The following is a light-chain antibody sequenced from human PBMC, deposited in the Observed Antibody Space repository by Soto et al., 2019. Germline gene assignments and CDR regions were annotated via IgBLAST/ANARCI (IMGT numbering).Light chain of an antibody. CDR3: QYYGSSPWT. Sequence: EIVLTQSPGTLSLSPGERATLSCRASQSVNPYYLAWYHQKPSQAPRLLIYSASSRATGIPDRFSGSGSGTDFTLTISRLEPEDFVVYYCQYYGSSPWTFGQGTKVEIK. V-gene: IGKV3-20*01. J-gene: IGKJ1*01. CDR2: SAS. CDR1: QSVNPYY.